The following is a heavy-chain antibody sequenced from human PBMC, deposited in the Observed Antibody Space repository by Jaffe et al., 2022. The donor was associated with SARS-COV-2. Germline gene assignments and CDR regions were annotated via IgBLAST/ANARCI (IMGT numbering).Heavy chain of an antibody. D-gene: IGHD3-22*01. CDR2: IYTSGST. Sequence: QVQLQESGPGLVEPSQTLSLTCTVSGGSISSGSYYWSWIRQPAGKGLEWIGRIYTSGSTNYNPSLKSRVTISVDTSKNQFSLKLSSVTAADTAVYYCVRAPYYYDTSSYYNYFDYWGQGTLVTVSS. CDR1: GGSISSGSYY. J-gene: IGHJ4*02. CDR3: VRAPYYYDTSSYYNYFDY. V-gene: IGHV4-61*02.